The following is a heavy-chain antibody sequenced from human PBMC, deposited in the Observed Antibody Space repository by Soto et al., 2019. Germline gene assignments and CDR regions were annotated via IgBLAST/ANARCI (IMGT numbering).Heavy chain of an antibody. V-gene: IGHV3-21*01. J-gene: IGHJ6*02. CDR3: AMDFSGGSCYPGMDV. Sequence: EVQLVESGGGLVKPGGSLRLSCAASGFNFNSYTINWVRQAPGKRLEWLSSISSSGYIFSTDSVRGRFTISRDNANNAVYLQINSLRAEDTAVYFCAMDFSGGSCYPGMDVWGQGTTVTVSS. CDR1: GFNFNSYT. D-gene: IGHD2-15*01. CDR2: ISSSGYI.